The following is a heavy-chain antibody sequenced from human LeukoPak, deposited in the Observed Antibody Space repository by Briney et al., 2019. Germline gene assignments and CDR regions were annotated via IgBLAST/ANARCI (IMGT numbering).Heavy chain of an antibody. CDR3: ASSSVRGVIFLI. J-gene: IGHJ4*02. D-gene: IGHD3-10*01. CDR1: GGTFSSYA. CDR2: IIPIFGTA. V-gene: IGHV1-69*13. Sequence: HVASVKVSCKASGGTFSSYAISWVQQAPGQGLEWMGGIIPIFGTANYAQKFQGRVTITADESTSTAYMELSSLRSEDTAVYYCASSSVRGVIFLIWGQGTLVTVSS.